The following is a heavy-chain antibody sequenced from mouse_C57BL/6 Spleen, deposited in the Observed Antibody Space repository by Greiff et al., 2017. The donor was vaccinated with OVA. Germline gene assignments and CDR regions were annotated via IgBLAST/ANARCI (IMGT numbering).Heavy chain of an antibody. Sequence: VQLQQSGAELVRPGASVKLSCTASGFNIKDYYMHWVKQRPEQGLEWIGRIDPEAGDTEYAPKLQGQATMTADTSSNTAYLQRSSLTSDDTAVYYWTTGDYYGSKGVLYFDYWGQGATLTVSS. D-gene: IGHD1-1*01. CDR1: GFNIKDYY. CDR3: TTGDYYGSKGVLYFDY. CDR2: IDPEAGDT. V-gene: IGHV14-1*01. J-gene: IGHJ2*01.